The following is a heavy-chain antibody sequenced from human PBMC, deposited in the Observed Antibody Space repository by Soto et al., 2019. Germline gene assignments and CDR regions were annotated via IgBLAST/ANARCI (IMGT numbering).Heavy chain of an antibody. CDR2: TRNKAKSYTT. CDR1: GFTFSDHY. D-gene: IGHD1-26*01. J-gene: IGHJ4*02. Sequence: GSLRLSCAASGFTFSDHYMDWVRQAPGTGLEWVARTRNKAKSYTTEYAASVKGRFTISRDDSKNSLYLQMNSLKTEDTAVYYCARVAMSGSYQFDYWGQGALVTVSS. V-gene: IGHV3-72*01. CDR3: ARVAMSGSYQFDY.